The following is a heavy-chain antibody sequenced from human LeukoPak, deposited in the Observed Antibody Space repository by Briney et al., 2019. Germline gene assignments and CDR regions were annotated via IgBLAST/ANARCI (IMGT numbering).Heavy chain of an antibody. D-gene: IGHD3-3*01. V-gene: IGHV3-33*06. J-gene: IGHJ4*02. CDR3: AKDPALRFLEWLLRPYYFDY. CDR2: IWYDGSNK. Sequence: GGSLRLSRAASGFTFSSYGMHWVRQAPGKGLEWVAVIWYDGSNKYYADSVKGRFTISRDNSKNTLYLQMNSLRAEYTAVYYCAKDPALRFLEWLLRPYYFDYWGQGTLVTVSS. CDR1: GFTFSSYG.